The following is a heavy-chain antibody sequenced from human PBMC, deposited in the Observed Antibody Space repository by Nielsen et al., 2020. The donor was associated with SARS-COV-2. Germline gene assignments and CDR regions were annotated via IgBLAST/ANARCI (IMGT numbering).Heavy chain of an antibody. J-gene: IGHJ4*02. Sequence: GGSLRLSCAASGFTFSSYSMNWVRQAPGKGLEWVSSISSSSSYIYYADSVKGRFTISRDNAKNSLYLQMNSPRAEDTAVHYCARDRQGYDFWNGFYDWGQGTLVTVSS. CDR2: ISSSSSYI. CDR3: ARDRQGYDFWNGFYD. CDR1: GFTFSSYS. V-gene: IGHV3-21*01. D-gene: IGHD3-3*01.